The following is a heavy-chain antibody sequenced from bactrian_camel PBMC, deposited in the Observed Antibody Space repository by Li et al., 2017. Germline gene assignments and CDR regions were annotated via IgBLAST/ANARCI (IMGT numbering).Heavy chain of an antibody. CDR1: GFSLNSHY. CDR3: AAGFTY. Sequence: DVQLVESGGGLVKAGGSLRLSCEASGFSLNSHYMSWVRQAPGKGLEWVSIVNSGGSATLSAASVKDRFTISGDNAKNTLYLQMRGLRVEDAALYFCAAGFTYWGRGTQVTVS. J-gene: IGHJ4*01. V-gene: IGHV3S40*01. D-gene: IGHD2*01. CDR2: VNSGGSAT.